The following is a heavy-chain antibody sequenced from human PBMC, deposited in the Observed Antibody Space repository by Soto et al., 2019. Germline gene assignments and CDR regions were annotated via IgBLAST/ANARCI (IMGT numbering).Heavy chain of an antibody. D-gene: IGHD3-22*01. J-gene: IGHJ4*02. CDR1: GFTFSSYS. CDR2: ISSSSSYI. Sequence: GGSLRLSCAASGFTFSSYSMNWGRQAPGKGLEWVSSISSSSSYIYYADSVKGRFTISRDNAKNSLYLQMNSLRAEDTAIYYCAKVVGDGNDYYDFWGQGTLVTVSS. CDR3: AKVVGDGNDYYDF. V-gene: IGHV3-21*04.